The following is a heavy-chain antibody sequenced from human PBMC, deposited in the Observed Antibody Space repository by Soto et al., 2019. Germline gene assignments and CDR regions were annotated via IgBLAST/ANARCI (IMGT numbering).Heavy chain of an antibody. D-gene: IGHD6-13*01. V-gene: IGHV4-59*07. CDR1: GGSMSNYF. CDR3: AAGEASSRNLAPYYLDF. CDR2: IHYSGTT. Sequence: SDTLSLTCAVSGGSMSNYFWTWIRQPPGKGLEWIGYIHYSGTTSFFPSYNPSLRSRVTISEDTSKNQFSLKLLSVTTADTAVYFCAAGEASSRNLAPYYLDFWGQGTLVTVSS. J-gene: IGHJ4*02.